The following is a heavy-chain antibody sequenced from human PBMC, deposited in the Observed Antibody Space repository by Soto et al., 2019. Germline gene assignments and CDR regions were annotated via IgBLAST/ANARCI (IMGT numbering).Heavy chain of an antibody. V-gene: IGHV4-39*01. J-gene: IGHJ4*02. CDR1: GGSISSSSYY. CDR3: RVAATPLEWDIFDY. Sequence: SETLSLTCTVSGGSISSSSYYWGWIRQPPGKGLEWIGSIYYSGSTYYNPSLKSRVTISVDTSKNQFSLKLSSVTAADTAVYYCRVAATPLEWDIFDYWGQGTLVTAS. D-gene: IGHD2-15*01. CDR2: IYYSGST.